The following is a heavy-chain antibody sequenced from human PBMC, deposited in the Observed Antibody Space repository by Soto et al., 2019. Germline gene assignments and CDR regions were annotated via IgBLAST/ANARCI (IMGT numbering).Heavy chain of an antibody. V-gene: IGHV1-18*01. CDR3: AIHGRDYNAYTGILYSYEMNV. D-gene: IGHD1-1*01. CDR1: GYTFTNYG. J-gene: IGHJ6*02. CDR2: INVNNGDT. Sequence: VQLVQSGAEVKQPGASVKVSCKASGYTFTNYGVTWVRQAPGQGLEWMGWINVNNGDTHYAQNVQGKATMTTDKSTRTAYMELKNLKSAYTAVYYCAIHGRDYNAYTGILYSYEMNVWGQGTTITVSS.